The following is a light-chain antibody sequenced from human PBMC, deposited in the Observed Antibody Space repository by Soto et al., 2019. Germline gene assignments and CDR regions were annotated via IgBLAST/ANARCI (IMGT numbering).Light chain of an antibody. Sequence: QSAQTQPPSASGSPGQSVTISCTGTSSDVGAYKYVSWYQQYPGKAPKLMIYEVTKRPSGVPDRFSGSKSGNTASLTVSGLQAEDEADYYCTSYVGNDIWVFGGGTQLTVL. CDR2: EVT. CDR1: SSDVGAYKY. V-gene: IGLV2-8*01. J-gene: IGLJ3*02. CDR3: TSYVGNDIWV.